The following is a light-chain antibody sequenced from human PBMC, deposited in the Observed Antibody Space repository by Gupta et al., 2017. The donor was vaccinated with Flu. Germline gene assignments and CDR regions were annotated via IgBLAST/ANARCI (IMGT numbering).Light chain of an antibody. CDR2: WGS. Sequence: TPGEPASISCRSSQSLLHSNGYNYLDWYLQKPGQSPQLLIYWGSNRASGVPDRFSGSGSGTDFTLKISRVEAEDVGVYYCMQALQTPIFTFGPGTKVDIK. CDR3: MQALQTPIFT. V-gene: IGKV2-28*01. CDR1: QSLLHSNGYNY. J-gene: IGKJ3*01.